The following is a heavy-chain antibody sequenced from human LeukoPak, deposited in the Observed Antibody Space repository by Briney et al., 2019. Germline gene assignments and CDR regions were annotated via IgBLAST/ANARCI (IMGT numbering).Heavy chain of an antibody. D-gene: IGHD3-10*01. CDR3: ARARSRVWFGELLDYYYYMDV. CDR1: GYTFTGYY. CDR2: INPNSGGT. J-gene: IGHJ6*03. Sequence: ASVKVSCKASGYTFTGYYMHWVRQAPGQGLEWMGWINPNSGGTNYAQKFQGRVTMTRDTSISTAYMELSSLRSEDTAVYYCARARSRVWFGELLDYYYYMDVWGKGTTVTISS. V-gene: IGHV1-2*02.